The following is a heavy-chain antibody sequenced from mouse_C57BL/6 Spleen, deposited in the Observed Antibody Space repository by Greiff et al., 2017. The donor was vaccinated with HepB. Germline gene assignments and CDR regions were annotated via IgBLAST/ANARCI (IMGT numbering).Heavy chain of an antibody. CDR1: GYTFTDYE. CDR3: TPYSYYYAMDY. J-gene: IGHJ4*01. V-gene: IGHV1-15*01. CDR2: IDPETGGT. Sequence: VKLQESGAELVRPGASVTLSCKASGYTFTDYEMHWVKQTPVHGLEWIGAIDPETGGTAYNQKFKGKAILTADKSSSTTYMELRSLTSEDSAVYYCTPYSYYYAMDYWGQGTSVTVSS. D-gene: IGHD2-10*01.